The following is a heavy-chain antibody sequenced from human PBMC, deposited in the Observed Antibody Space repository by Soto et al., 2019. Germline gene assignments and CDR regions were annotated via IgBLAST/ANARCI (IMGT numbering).Heavy chain of an antibody. CDR2: IIPVVGIV. Sequence: SVKVCCKASGGTFSDYTLSWVRQVPGQGPEWMGRIIPVVGIVNYAQRFRDRVTLTADTSANIAYMELSSLISEDTAVYYCARDAKICSAATCYSHLAFWGQGTLVTVSS. V-gene: IGHV1-69*10. J-gene: IGHJ4*02. CDR3: ARDAKICSAATCYSHLAF. CDR1: GGTFSDYT. D-gene: IGHD2-21*02.